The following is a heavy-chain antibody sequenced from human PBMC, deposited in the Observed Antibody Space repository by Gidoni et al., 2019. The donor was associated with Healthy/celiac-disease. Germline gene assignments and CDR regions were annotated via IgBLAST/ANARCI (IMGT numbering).Heavy chain of an antibody. CDR1: GFTFNSDA. CDR2: ISAGGGTT. Sequence: EVQLLESGGGLVQPGGSLRLYCAASGFTFNSDAMSWVRQAPGKGLEWVSGISAGGGTTYYADSVKGRFTISRDKSKNTLYLQVSSLRTEDTAVYYCVKNADTASYYCMDVWGQGTTVTVSS. CDR3: VKNADTASYYCMDV. V-gene: IGHV3-23*01. D-gene: IGHD2-21*02. J-gene: IGHJ6*02.